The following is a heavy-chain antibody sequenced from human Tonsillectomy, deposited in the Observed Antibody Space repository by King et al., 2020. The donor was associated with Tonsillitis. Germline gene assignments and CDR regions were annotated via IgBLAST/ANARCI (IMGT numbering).Heavy chain of an antibody. Sequence: QLQESGPGLEKRSETLSLTCTVSGGSISSDYWSWLREPPGKGLEWVGYIYYSGSTNYNPSLKSRVTISVHTSKNKFSLKLISVTAADTAVYYCARDGPYSSSLWGQGTMVTVSS. CDR3: ARDGPYSSSL. V-gene: IGHV4-59*01. CDR2: IYYSGST. CDR1: GGSISSDY. J-gene: IGHJ3*01. D-gene: IGHD6-13*01.